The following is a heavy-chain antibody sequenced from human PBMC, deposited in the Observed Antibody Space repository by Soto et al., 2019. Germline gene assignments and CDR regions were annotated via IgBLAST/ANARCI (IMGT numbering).Heavy chain of an antibody. J-gene: IGHJ3*02. CDR1: GFTFSSYS. Sequence: GGSLRLSCAASGFTFSSYSMNWVRQAPGKGLEWVSSISSSSSYIYYADSVKGRFTISRDNAKNSLYLQMNSLRAEDTAVYYCARAFTRYCSGGSCYSEALGAFDIWGQGTMVTVSS. CDR2: ISSSSSYI. CDR3: ARAFTRYCSGGSCYSEALGAFDI. V-gene: IGHV3-21*01. D-gene: IGHD2-15*01.